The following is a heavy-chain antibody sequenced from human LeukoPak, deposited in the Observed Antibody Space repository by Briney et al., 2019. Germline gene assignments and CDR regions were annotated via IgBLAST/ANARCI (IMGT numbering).Heavy chain of an antibody. J-gene: IGHJ4*02. Sequence: GASVKVSCEASGYTFTGYYMHWVRQAPGQGLEWMGWINPNSGGTNYAQKFQGRVTMTRDMSISTAYMELSRLRSDDTAVYYCATVGSGYQEFDYWGQGTLVTVSS. CDR1: GYTFTGYY. CDR3: ATVGSGYQEFDY. D-gene: IGHD3-3*01. V-gene: IGHV1-2*02. CDR2: INPNSGGT.